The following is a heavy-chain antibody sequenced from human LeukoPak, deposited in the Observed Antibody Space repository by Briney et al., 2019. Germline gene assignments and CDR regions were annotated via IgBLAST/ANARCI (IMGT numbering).Heavy chain of an antibody. D-gene: IGHD3-16*02. Sequence: PGGSLRLSCAASGFTVSSNYMSWVRQAPGKGLEWVSVIYSGGSTYYADSVKGRFTISRDNSKNTLYLQMNSLRAEDTAVYYCARVRSWGSCRYHDYWGQGTLVTVSS. V-gene: IGHV3-53*01. J-gene: IGHJ4*02. CDR2: IYSGGST. CDR1: GFTVSSNY. CDR3: ARVRSWGSCRYHDY.